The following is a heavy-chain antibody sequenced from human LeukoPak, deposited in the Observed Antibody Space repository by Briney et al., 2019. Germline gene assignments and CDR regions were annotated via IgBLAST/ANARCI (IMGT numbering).Heavy chain of an antibody. CDR3: ARDLRDFGDYFDY. D-gene: IGHD4-17*01. V-gene: IGHV4-39*07. CDR2: VYYSGST. Sequence: PSETLSLTCTVTGDSISSSSYNWIWIRQPPGKGLEWFGSVYYSGSTYYNLSLKSRVTISIDTSKNQFFLMLSSVTDADTAVYYCARDLRDFGDYFDYWGQGILVTVSS. CDR1: GDSISSSSYN. J-gene: IGHJ4*02.